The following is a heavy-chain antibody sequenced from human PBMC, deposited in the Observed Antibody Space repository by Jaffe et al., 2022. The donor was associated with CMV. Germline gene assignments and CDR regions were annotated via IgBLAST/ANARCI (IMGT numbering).Heavy chain of an antibody. J-gene: IGHJ4*02. D-gene: IGHD1-26*01. CDR2: INAGNGNT. CDR1: GYTFTSYA. Sequence: QVQLVQSGAEVKKPGASVKVSCKASGYTFTSYAMHWVRQAPGQRLEWMGWINAGNGNTKYSQKFQGRVTITRDTSASTAYMELSSLRSEDTAVYYCARRDSGSLYYWGQGTLVTVSS. V-gene: IGHV1-3*01. CDR3: ARRDSGSLYY.